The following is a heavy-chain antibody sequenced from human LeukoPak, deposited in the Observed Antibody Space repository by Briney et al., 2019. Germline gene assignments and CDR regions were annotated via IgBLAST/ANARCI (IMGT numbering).Heavy chain of an antibody. J-gene: IGHJ4*02. CDR2: ISYDGSNK. CDR1: GXTFSSYA. Sequence: PGGSLRLSCAASGXTFSSYAMHWVRQAPGKGLEWVAVISYDGSNKYYADSVKGRFTISRDNSKNTLYLQMNSLRAEDTAVYYCARDEVWGSGSYYNELDYWGQGTVVTVSS. D-gene: IGHD3-10*01. CDR3: ARDEVWGSGSYYNELDY. V-gene: IGHV3-30-3*01.